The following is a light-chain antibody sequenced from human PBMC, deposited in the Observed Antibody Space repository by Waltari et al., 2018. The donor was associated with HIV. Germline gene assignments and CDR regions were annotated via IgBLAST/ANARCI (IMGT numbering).Light chain of an antibody. CDR3: ASWDDRLSGQGV. J-gene: IGLJ3*02. CDR1: ISNIGKNT. CDR2: NNS. V-gene: IGLV1-44*01. Sequence: QPMLTQPPSASGIPGQRVTISCSGTISNIGKNTVNRYQQFPGTAPKLLIYNNSRRPAGFPDRFSGSKSGSSASLAIRGLQSEDEADYYCASWDDRLSGQGVFGGGTRLTVL.